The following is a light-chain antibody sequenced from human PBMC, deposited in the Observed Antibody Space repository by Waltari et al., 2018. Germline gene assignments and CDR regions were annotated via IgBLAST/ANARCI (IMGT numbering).Light chain of an antibody. V-gene: IGKV3-15*01. CDR2: GAS. CDR3: QQYNSWPPRYT. Sequence: EIVMTQSPATMSVSPGERATLSCRASQSVSSNLAWYQQKPGQAPRLLIYGASTRATGIPARFSGSGSGTEFTLTISSPQSEDFALYYCQQYNSWPPRYTFGQGTKLEVK. J-gene: IGKJ2*01. CDR1: QSVSSN.